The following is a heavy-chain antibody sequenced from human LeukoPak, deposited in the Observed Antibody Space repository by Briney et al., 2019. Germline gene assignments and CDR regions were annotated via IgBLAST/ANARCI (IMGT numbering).Heavy chain of an antibody. D-gene: IGHD3-10*01. J-gene: IGHJ4*02. CDR1: GGSISINNW. CDR3: AKSMVRGVITSHLYFDY. V-gene: IGHV4-4*02. Sequence: SETLSLTCVVSGGSISINNWWSWVRQPPGKGLEWIGEIYHGGSTNYNPSLKSRVTISVDKSENQLSLKLSSVTAADTAVYYCAKSMVRGVITSHLYFDYWGQGTLVTVSS. CDR2: IYHGGST.